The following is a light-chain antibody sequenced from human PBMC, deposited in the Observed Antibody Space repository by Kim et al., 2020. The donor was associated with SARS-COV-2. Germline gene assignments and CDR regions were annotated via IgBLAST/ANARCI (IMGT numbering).Light chain of an antibody. CDR3: QVWDSSSDHWV. J-gene: IGLJ3*02. V-gene: IGLV3-21*04. CDR1: NIGSKS. CDR2: YDS. Sequence: APGETAGITCGGNNIGSKSVHWYQQKPGQAPVLVIYYDSDRPSGIPERFSGSNSGNTATLTISRVEAGDEADYYCQVWDSSSDHWVFGGGTKLTVL.